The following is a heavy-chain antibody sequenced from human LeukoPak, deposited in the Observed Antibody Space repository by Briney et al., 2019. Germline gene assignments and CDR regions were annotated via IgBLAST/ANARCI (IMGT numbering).Heavy chain of an antibody. CDR2: INTDGSST. Sequence: GGSLRLSCAASGFTFSSYWMHWVRQAPGKGLVWVSRINTDGSSTSYADSVKGRFTISRDNSKNTLYLQMNSLRAEDTAVYYCAKDSYCSGGSCYSIPFDYWGQGTLVTVSS. V-gene: IGHV3-74*01. CDR3: AKDSYCSGGSCYSIPFDY. J-gene: IGHJ4*02. D-gene: IGHD2-15*01. CDR1: GFTFSSYW.